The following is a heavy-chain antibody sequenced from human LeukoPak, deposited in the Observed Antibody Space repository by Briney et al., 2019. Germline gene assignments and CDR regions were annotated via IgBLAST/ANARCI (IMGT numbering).Heavy chain of an antibody. J-gene: IGHJ4*02. D-gene: IGHD2-15*01. Sequence: GASVKVSCKASGYTFTGYYMHCVRQAPGQGLEWMGWINPNIGVTNYAQNFQGIVNMTRDTSIRTDYMELSSLRSDDTAVYYCARNVYCSGGSCQRGGFDYWGKGTLVTVS. CDR3: ARNVYCSGGSCQRGGFDY. V-gene: IGHV1-2*02. CDR1: GYTFTGYY. CDR2: INPNIGVT.